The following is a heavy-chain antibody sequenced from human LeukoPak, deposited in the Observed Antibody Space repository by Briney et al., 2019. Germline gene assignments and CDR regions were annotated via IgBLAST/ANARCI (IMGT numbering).Heavy chain of an antibody. V-gene: IGHV3-74*01. J-gene: IGHJ3*01. CDR3: ARDDNYYDTSGHFFDAFTL. CDR1: GFTFSSYW. Sequence: PGGSLRLSCAASGFTFSSYWMHWVRQAPGKGLVWVSRINSDGSSTSYADSVKGRFTISRDNAKNLLYLQMNSLRVEDTAVYFCARDDNYYDTSGHFFDAFTLWGQGTMVTVSS. CDR2: INSDGSST. D-gene: IGHD3-22*01.